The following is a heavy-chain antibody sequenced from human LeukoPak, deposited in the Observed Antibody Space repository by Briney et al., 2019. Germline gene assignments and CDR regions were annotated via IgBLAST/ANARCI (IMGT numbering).Heavy chain of an antibody. CDR3: ALKYSYAYYFDS. D-gene: IGHD5-18*01. CDR1: GFSLSTSGGS. J-gene: IGHJ4*02. Sequence: ESGPTLLNPTPTLTLTFTCSGFSLSTSGGSVAWIRQPPGKALEWLTLSYWDEEKRYNPSLKSRRTITKDTSNNRVVLTMTNMDPVDTATYYCALKYSYAYYFDSWGQGTLVTVSS. V-gene: IGHV2-5*02. CDR2: SYWDEEK.